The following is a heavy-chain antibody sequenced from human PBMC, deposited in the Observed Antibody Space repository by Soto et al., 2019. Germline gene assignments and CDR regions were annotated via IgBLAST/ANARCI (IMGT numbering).Heavy chain of an antibody. Sequence: GGSLRLSCAASGFTFSSYGMHWVRQAPGKGLEWVAVISYDGSNKYYADSVKGRFTISRDNSKNTLYLQMNSLRAEDTAVYYCAKDFYDSSGYYPVGIDYWGQGTLVTVSS. V-gene: IGHV3-30*18. CDR2: ISYDGSNK. J-gene: IGHJ4*02. D-gene: IGHD3-22*01. CDR1: GFTFSSYG. CDR3: AKDFYDSSGYYPVGIDY.